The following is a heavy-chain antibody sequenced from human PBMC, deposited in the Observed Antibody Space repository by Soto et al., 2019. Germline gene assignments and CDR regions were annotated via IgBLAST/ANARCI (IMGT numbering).Heavy chain of an antibody. CDR2: INHSGST. J-gene: IGHJ6*02. CDR3: ARGGLGLRFLEWSKHGMDV. CDR1: GGSFSGYY. Sequence: ETLSLTCAVYGGSFSGYYWSWIRQPPGKGLEWIGEINHSGSTNYNPSLKSRVTISVDTSKNQSSLKLSSVTAADTAVYYCARGGLGLRFLEWSKHGMDVWGQGTTVTVSS. V-gene: IGHV4-34*01. D-gene: IGHD3-3*01.